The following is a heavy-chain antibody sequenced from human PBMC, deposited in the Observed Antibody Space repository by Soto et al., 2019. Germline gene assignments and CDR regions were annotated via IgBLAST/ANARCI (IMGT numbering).Heavy chain of an antibody. CDR2: ISGSGGST. Sequence: EVQLLESGGGLVQPGGSLRLSCAASGFTFSSYAMSWVRQAPGKGLEWVSAISGSGGSTYYADSVKGRFTISRDNSKNTLYLQMNSLRAEDTAVYYCAKDAKLTGTTRLGWFDPWGQGTLFTVSS. J-gene: IGHJ5*02. D-gene: IGHD1-7*01. V-gene: IGHV3-23*01. CDR3: AKDAKLTGTTRLGWFDP. CDR1: GFTFSSYA.